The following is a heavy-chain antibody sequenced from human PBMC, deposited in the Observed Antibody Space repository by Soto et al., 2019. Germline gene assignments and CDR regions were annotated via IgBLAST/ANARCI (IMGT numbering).Heavy chain of an antibody. CDR1: GFTFSSYG. J-gene: IGHJ5*02. D-gene: IGHD4-17*01. CDR2: ISYDGSNK. V-gene: IGHV3-30*18. Sequence: GGSLRLSCAASGFTFSSYGMHWVRQAPGKGLEWVAVISYDGSNKYYADSVKGRFTISRDNSKNTLYLQMNSLRAEDTAVYYCAKDQRDYGDYVLVGEPWGQVTLVSVSS. CDR3: AKDQRDYGDYVLVGEP.